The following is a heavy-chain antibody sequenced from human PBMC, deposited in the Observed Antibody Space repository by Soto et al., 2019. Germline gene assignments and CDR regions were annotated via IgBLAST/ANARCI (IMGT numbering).Heavy chain of an antibody. J-gene: IGHJ4*02. CDR2: ISGSGGST. Sequence: PGGSLRLSCAASGFTFSSYAMSWVRQAPGKGLEWVPAISGSGGSTYYADSVKGRFTISRDNSKNTLYLQMNSLRAEDTAVYYCAKASYSSPSYFDYWGQGTLVTVSS. CDR1: GFTFSSYA. CDR3: AKASYSSPSYFDY. D-gene: IGHD6-13*01. V-gene: IGHV3-23*01.